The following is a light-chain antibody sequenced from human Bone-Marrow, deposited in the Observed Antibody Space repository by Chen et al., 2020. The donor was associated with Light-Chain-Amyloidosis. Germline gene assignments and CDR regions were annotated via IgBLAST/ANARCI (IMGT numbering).Light chain of an antibody. CDR1: DLPTKY. Sequence: SYDLTQPPSVSVSPGPTARITCSGDDLPTKYAYWYQQKPGQAPVLVVHRDTDRPSGISERFSVSSSGTTATLTISGVQAEDEADYHCQSADSSGTYEVIFGGGTKLTVL. V-gene: IGLV3-25*03. J-gene: IGLJ2*01. CDR3: QSADSSGTYEVI. CDR2: RDT.